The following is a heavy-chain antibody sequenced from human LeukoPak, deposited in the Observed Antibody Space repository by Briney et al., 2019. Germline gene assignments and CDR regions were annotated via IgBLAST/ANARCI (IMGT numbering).Heavy chain of an antibody. J-gene: IGHJ4*02. CDR1: GGSIKPYY. Sequence: SEALSLTCTVSGGSIKPYYWSWIRQPPGKGLGWIGYIYYSGITNYDSALKGRVTISVDTSKNQFSLRLTSVAASDTAVYYCARHDFYYWGQGSLVTVSS. CDR2: IYYSGIT. V-gene: IGHV4-59*08. CDR3: ARHDFYY.